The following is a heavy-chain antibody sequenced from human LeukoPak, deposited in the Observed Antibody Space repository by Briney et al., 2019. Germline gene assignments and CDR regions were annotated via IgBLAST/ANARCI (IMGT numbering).Heavy chain of an antibody. Sequence: GGSLRLSCAASRFTFSSYGMHWVRQAPGKGLEWVAFIRYDGSNKYYADSVKGRFTISRDNSKNTLHLQMNSLRAEDTAVYYCAKRDFWSGSAYYFDYWGQGTLVTVSS. CDR1: RFTFSSYG. J-gene: IGHJ4*02. CDR2: IRYDGSNK. D-gene: IGHD3-3*01. V-gene: IGHV3-30*02. CDR3: AKRDFWSGSAYYFDY.